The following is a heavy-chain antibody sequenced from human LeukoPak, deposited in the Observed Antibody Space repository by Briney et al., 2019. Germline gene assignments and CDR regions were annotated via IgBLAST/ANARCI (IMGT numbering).Heavy chain of an antibody. J-gene: IGHJ4*02. D-gene: IGHD5-18*01. V-gene: IGHV1-18*01. CDR2: ISAYNGNT. CDR1: GYTFTSYG. CDR3: ARAWHQDTAMFKPDY. Sequence: GASVKVSCKASGYTFTSYGISWVRQAPGQGLEWMGWISAYNGNTNYAQKPQGRVTMTTDTSTSTAYMELRSLRSDDTAGYYCARAWHQDTAMFKPDYWGQGTLVTVSS.